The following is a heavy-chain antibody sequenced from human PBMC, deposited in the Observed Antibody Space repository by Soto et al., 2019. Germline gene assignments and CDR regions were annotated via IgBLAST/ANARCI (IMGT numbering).Heavy chain of an antibody. CDR1: SAYSSKYY. CDR3: ACFTFGGVVLAY. V-gene: IGHV4-59*01. D-gene: IGHD3-16*01. J-gene: IGHJ4*02. CDR2: IYFNGNT. Sequence: SETLSLTCTVSSAYSSKYYWSWIRPPKGKGLEWIGYIYFNGNTNYNPSLKRRVTISIDTSKKQISLNLTSVTDADTAVYFFACFTFGGVVLAYWGQGTWVTVS.